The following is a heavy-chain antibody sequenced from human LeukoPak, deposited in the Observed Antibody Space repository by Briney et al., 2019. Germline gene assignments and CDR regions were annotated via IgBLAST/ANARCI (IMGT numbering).Heavy chain of an antibody. D-gene: IGHD6-13*01. J-gene: IGHJ5*02. Sequence: GGSLRLACAASGFXFSNAWINWVRQAPGKGLEWVGRIKSKPAGETTTYAAPVKGRFTISRDDSKNTLYLQMNSLRTEDTAVYYCTTVVAAAVNGWFDPWGQGTLVTVSS. CDR1: GFXFSNAW. CDR3: TTVVAAAVNGWFDP. V-gene: IGHV3-15*01. CDR2: IKSKPAGETT.